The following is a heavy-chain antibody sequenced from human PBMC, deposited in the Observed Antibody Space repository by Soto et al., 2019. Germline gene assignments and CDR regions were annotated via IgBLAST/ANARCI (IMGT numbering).Heavy chain of an antibody. J-gene: IGHJ4*02. CDR1: GFTFSSYA. V-gene: IGHV3-30-3*01. D-gene: IGHD4-17*01. CDR3: ARDWAPTVVTLSDY. CDR2: ISYDGSNK. Sequence: GGSLRLSCAASGFTFSSYAMHWVRQAPGKGLEWVAVISYDGSNKYYADSVKGRFTISRDNSKNTLYLQMNSLRAEDTAVYYCARDWAPTVVTLSDYWGQGTLVTVSS.